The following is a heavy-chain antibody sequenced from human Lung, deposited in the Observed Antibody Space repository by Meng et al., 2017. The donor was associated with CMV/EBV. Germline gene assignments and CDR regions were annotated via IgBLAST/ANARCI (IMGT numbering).Heavy chain of an antibody. Sequence: SCAASGFTFDDYAMHWVRQAPGKGLEWVSGISWNSGSIGCADSVKGRFTISRDNAKNSLYLQMNSLRAEDTALYYCAKADIVVVPAGAFDIWGQGTMVTVSS. CDR3: AKADIVVVPAGAFDI. CDR1: GFTFDDYA. CDR2: ISWNSGSI. D-gene: IGHD2-2*01. J-gene: IGHJ3*02. V-gene: IGHV3-9*01.